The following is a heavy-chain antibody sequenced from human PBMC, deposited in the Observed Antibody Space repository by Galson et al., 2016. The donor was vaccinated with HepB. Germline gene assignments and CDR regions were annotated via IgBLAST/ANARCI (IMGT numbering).Heavy chain of an antibody. D-gene: IGHD6-19*01. V-gene: IGHV1-3*01. J-gene: IGHJ4*02. CDR3: ARYSSASYRSIDY. Sequence: SVKVSCKASGYTFTSYAMHWVRQAPGQRFEWMGWINAGNGNTKYSQEFQGRVTITRDTSASTAYMELSSLRSEDTAVYYCARYSSASYRSIDYWGQGTLVTVSS. CDR2: INAGNGNT. CDR1: GYTFTSYA.